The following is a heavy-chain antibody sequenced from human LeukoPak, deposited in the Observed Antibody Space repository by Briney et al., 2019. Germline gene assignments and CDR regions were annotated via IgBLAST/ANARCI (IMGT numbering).Heavy chain of an antibody. CDR3: ARYCGSTSCGWFDP. J-gene: IGHJ5*02. CDR1: GDSISTYY. D-gene: IGHD2-2*01. CDR2: INYIGST. Sequence: PSETLSLTCTVSGDSISTYYWGWIRQPPGKGLEWIGNINYIGSTNYNPSLKSRVTISVDTSKNQFSLKLSSVTAADTAVYYCARYCGSTSCGWFDPWGQGTLVTVSS. V-gene: IGHV4-59*08.